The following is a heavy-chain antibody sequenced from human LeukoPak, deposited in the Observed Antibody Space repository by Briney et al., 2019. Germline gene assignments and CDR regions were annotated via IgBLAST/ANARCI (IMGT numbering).Heavy chain of an antibody. Sequence: SETLSLTCTVSGGSISHYYWSWIRQPAGKGLEWIGRIYTSGSTNYNPSLKSRVTMSVDTSKNQFSLKLTSVTAADTAVYYCVVTISNWLPDYWGQGTLVTVSS. CDR2: IYTSGST. CDR3: VVTISNWLPDY. D-gene: IGHD6-13*01. J-gene: IGHJ4*02. V-gene: IGHV4-4*07. CDR1: GGSISHYY.